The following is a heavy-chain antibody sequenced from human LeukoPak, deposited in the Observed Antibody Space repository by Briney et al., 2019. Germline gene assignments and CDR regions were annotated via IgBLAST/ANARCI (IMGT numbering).Heavy chain of an antibody. D-gene: IGHD1-26*01. V-gene: IGHV4-59*08. CDR2: IYYSGST. CDR3: ARRVGANIKRLNWFDP. CDR1: GVFITSYY. J-gene: IGHJ5*02. Sequence: SETLSLTCTVSGVFITSYYWSWIRQPPGKGLEWIGYIYYSGSTYYNPSLKSRVTISVDTSKNQFSLKLSSVTAADTAVYYCARRVGANIKRLNWFDPWGQGTLVTVSS.